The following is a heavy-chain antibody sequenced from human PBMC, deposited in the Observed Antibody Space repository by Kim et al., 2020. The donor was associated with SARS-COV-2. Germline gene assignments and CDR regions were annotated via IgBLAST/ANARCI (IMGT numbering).Heavy chain of an antibody. Sequence: TTDYSAPVKGRFTISRDDSENTLSLQMDSLKTEDTALYFCTTYSHTSGWHWGQGTLVTVSS. J-gene: IGHJ4*02. V-gene: IGHV3-15*01. D-gene: IGHD6-19*01. CDR3: TTYSHTSGWH. CDR2: TT.